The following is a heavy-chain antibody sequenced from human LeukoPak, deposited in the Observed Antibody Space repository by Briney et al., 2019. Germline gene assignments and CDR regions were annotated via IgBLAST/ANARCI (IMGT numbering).Heavy chain of an antibody. CDR1: GASFSAYF. D-gene: IGHD4-17*01. J-gene: IGHJ3*02. CDR3: ARGPHYYGDYIRWFPDAFHI. Sequence: SETLSLTCGVYGASFSAYFWNWVRQSPGKGLEWIGDIKHGGDTNYNPSLMGRVAISLDASKNQFSLMLTSVTVADTAVYYCARGPHYYGDYIRWFPDAFHIWGRGTAVSVSS. V-gene: IGHV4-34*01. CDR2: IKHGGDT.